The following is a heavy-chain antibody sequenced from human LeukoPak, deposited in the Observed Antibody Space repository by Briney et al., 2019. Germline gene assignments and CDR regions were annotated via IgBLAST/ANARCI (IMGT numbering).Heavy chain of an antibody. Sequence: HPGRSLRLSCAASGFTFGSYAMNWVRQAPGKGLEWVSYISSIGTTIYYADSVKGRFTISRDNAKNSLYLQMNSLTDEDTAVYYCARDLSFDYWGQGTLVTVSS. CDR1: GFTFGSYA. CDR3: ARDLSFDY. J-gene: IGHJ4*02. CDR2: ISSIGTTI. V-gene: IGHV3-48*02.